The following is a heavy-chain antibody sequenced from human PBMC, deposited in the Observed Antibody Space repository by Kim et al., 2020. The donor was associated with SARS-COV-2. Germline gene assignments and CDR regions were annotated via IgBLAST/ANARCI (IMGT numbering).Heavy chain of an antibody. CDR1: GFTFSSYA. CDR3: AKVPGQVVNEVVC. Sequence: GGSLRLSCAASGFTFSSYAMSWVRQAPGKGLEWVSAISVSGGSTYYADPVKGRFTISRDNSKNTLYLQMNSLRAEDTAVYYCAKVPGQVVNEVVCWGPGTLVTVSS. J-gene: IGHJ4*02. D-gene: IGHD2-15*01. CDR2: ISVSGGST. V-gene: IGHV3-23*01.